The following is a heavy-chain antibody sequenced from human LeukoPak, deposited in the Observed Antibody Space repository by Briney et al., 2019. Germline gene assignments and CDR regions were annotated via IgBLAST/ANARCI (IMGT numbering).Heavy chain of an antibody. Sequence: SETLSLTCTVSGGSISSYYWSWIRQPPGKGLEWIGEINHSGSTNYNPSLKSRVTISVDTSKNQFSLKLSSVTAADTAVYYCARGHPVYDFWSGSTSSYNYYGMDVWGQGTTVTVSS. D-gene: IGHD3-3*01. J-gene: IGHJ6*02. CDR3: ARGHPVYDFWSGSTSSYNYYGMDV. V-gene: IGHV4-34*01. CDR1: GGSISSYY. CDR2: INHSGST.